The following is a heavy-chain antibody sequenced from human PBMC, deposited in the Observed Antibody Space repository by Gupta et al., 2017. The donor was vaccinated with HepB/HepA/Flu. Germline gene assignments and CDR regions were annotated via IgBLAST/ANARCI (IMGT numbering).Heavy chain of an antibody. CDR1: GLTFSGDC. J-gene: IGHJ4*02. CDR3: ARGSNYLRGSRAPDFAPDF. V-gene: IGHV3-7*01. CDR2: IKGDGGEK. Sequence: EVQLVESGGGLVQPRGSLSVCCAASGLTFSGDCMSCVRPAPGKALEWVANIKGDGGEKYYVDSVKGRFTISRDNAKSSLYLQMNSLRDEDTAVYYCARGSNYLRGSRAPDFAPDFWGQGTLVTVSS. D-gene: IGHD1-26*01.